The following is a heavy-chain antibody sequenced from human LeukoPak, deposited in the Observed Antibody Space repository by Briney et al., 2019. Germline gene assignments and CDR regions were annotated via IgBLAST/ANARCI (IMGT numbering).Heavy chain of an antibody. D-gene: IGHD6-25*01. CDR1: GFTFSYYS. CDR3: ASQASARFDY. Sequence: GGSLRLSCAASGFTFSYYSMNWVRQAPGKGLEWVSYFSTRSSTISYADSVKGRFAISRDNAKNSLYLQMNSLRVEDTAVYYCASQASARFDYWGQGTLVTVSS. V-gene: IGHV3-48*01. J-gene: IGHJ4*02. CDR2: FSTRSSTI.